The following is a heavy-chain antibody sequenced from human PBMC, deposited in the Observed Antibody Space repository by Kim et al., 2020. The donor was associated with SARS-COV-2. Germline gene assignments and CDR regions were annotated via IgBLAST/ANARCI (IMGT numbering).Heavy chain of an antibody. J-gene: IGHJ6*02. Sequence: VKGRSTISRDDSKNTLYLQMNSLKTEDTAVYYCTTDSFSGAYYYYYGMDVWGQGTTVTVSS. CDR3: TTDSFSGAYYYYYGMDV. V-gene: IGHV3-15*01. D-gene: IGHD1-26*01.